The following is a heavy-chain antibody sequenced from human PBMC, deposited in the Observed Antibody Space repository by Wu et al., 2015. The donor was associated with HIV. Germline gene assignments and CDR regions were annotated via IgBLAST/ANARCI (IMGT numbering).Heavy chain of an antibody. V-gene: IGHV1-2*02. CDR1: GYTFTDYY. D-gene: IGHD5-18*01. J-gene: IGHJ4*02. Sequence: QVQLVQSATEVKKPGASVTVSCQASGYTFTDYYIHWMRQAPGQGLEWMGRIKSNGGDTKYAQKFQGRVTMTRDTSITTVYMELNSLRSDDTAVYYCAKDIKWGSYLGVDLDSWGQGTLVTVSP. CDR2: IKSNGGDT. CDR3: AKDIKWGSYLGVDLDS.